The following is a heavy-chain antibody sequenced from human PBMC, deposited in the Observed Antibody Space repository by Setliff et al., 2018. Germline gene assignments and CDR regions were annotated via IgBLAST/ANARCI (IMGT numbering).Heavy chain of an antibody. CDR2: IYTSGNT. D-gene: IGHD2-15*01. V-gene: IGHV4-61*02. CDR3: ARGGGGKPFDY. CDR1: GGSISSGSYG. Sequence: SETLSLTCTVSGGSISSGSYGWNWTRQPAGKGLEWIGRIYTSGNTNYNPSLKSRVTISVDTSKNQFSLKLSSVTAAATAVYYCARGGGGKPFDYWGQGTLVTVSS. J-gene: IGHJ4*02.